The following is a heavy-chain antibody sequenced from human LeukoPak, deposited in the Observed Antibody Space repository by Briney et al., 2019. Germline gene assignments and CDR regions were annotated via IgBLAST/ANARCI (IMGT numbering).Heavy chain of an antibody. D-gene: IGHD3-3*01. CDR1: GGSISSHY. Sequence: SETLSLTCTVSGGSISSHYWSWIRQPPGKGLEWIGCIYYSGSTNYNPSLKSRVTISVDTSKNQFSLKPSSVTAADTAVYYCARAYYDFCSGYVGNWFDLWGQGTLVTVSS. J-gene: IGHJ5*02. V-gene: IGHV4-59*11. CDR2: IYYSGST. CDR3: ARAYYDFCSGYVGNWFDL.